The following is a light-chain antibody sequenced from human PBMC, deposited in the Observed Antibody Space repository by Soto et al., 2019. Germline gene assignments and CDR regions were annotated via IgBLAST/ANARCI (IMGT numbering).Light chain of an antibody. CDR1: QTISSW. J-gene: IGKJ5*01. CDR2: DAS. CDR3: RQYENLPT. Sequence: DIQMTQSPSTLSGSVGDRVTITCRASQTISSWLAWYQQKPGKAPKLLIYDASTLQSGVPSRFSGSGSGTEFTLTISSLQPEDFATYYCRQYENLPTFGQGTRLEIK. V-gene: IGKV1-5*01.